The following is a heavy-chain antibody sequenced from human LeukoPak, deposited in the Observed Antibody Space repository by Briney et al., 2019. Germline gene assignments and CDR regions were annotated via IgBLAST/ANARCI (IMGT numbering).Heavy chain of an antibody. Sequence: GGSLRLSCAASGVTVSSKYMSWVREAPGKGLEWVSVIYVGGSTDYSESVKGRFTISRDNSKNTLYLQMNSLRAEDTAVYYCARDSLPMTTVVTPALGGQGTLVTVSS. CDR2: IYVGGST. V-gene: IGHV3-66*02. CDR1: GVTVSSKY. J-gene: IGHJ4*02. CDR3: ARDSLPMTTVVTPAL. D-gene: IGHD4-23*01.